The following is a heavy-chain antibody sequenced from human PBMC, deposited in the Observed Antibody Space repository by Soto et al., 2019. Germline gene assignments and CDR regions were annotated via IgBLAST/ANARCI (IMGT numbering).Heavy chain of an antibody. D-gene: IGHD3-22*01. Sequence: GGSLRLSCAPSGFTFSSYAMSWVRQAPGKGLEWVSGISRSGGSTYYTDSVKGRFTISRDNSKNTLYLQMNSLRAEDTAEYYCAKPLYYDSSGSDYYYYCMDVWGQGTTVTVAS. CDR2: ISRSGGST. CDR1: GFTFSSYA. CDR3: AKPLYYDSSGSDYYYYCMDV. J-gene: IGHJ6*02. V-gene: IGHV3-23*01.